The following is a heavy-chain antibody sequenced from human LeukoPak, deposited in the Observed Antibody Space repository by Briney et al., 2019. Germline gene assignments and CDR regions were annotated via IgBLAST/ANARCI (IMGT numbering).Heavy chain of an antibody. D-gene: IGHD2-15*01. CDR1: GISFSDYY. CDR3: TRGVAMAI. V-gene: IGHV3-11*04. Sequence: GGSLRLSCAASGISFSDYYMSCIRQAPGKGLEWIAYMSGSGDTIKYADFVEGRFTISRDNAKRSVYLEMNSLTDEDTAVYFCTRGVAMAIWSQGTLVTVSS. CDR2: MSGSGDTI. J-gene: IGHJ4*02.